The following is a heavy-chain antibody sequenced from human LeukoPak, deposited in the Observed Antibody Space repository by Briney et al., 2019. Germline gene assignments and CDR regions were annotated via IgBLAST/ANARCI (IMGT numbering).Heavy chain of an antibody. D-gene: IGHD3-10*01. Sequence: GGSLRLSCAASGFTFSSYAMHWVRQAPGKGLEWVAVISYDGSNKYYADSVKGRFTISRDNSKNTLYLQMNSLRAEDTAVYYCARDIGLYYYGSGSYFDYWGQGTLVTVSS. CDR2: ISYDGSNK. V-gene: IGHV3-30-3*01. J-gene: IGHJ4*02. CDR3: ARDIGLYYYGSGSYFDY. CDR1: GFTFSSYA.